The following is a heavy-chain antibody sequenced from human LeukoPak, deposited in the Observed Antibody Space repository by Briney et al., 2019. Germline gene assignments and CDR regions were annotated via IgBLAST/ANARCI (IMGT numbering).Heavy chain of an antibody. J-gene: IGHJ4*02. CDR3: AEDRGFLEWFIIDY. CDR1: GFTFSSYA. Sequence: GGSLRLSCAASGFTFSSYAVSWVRQAPGKGLEWVSAISGSGGSTYYADSVKGRFTISRDNSKNTLYLQMNSLRAEDTAVYYCAEDRGFLEWFIIDYWGQGTLVTVSS. V-gene: IGHV3-23*01. CDR2: ISGSGGST. D-gene: IGHD3-3*01.